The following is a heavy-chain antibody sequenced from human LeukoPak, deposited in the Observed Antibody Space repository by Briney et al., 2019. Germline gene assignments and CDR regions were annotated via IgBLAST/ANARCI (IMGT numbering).Heavy chain of an antibody. CDR2: IYYSGST. CDR3: ARNGRDGYNHFDY. D-gene: IGHD5-24*01. Sequence: SETLSLTCTVSGGSISSYYWSWIRQPPGKGLEWIGYIYYSGSTNYNPSLKSRVTISVDTSKNQFSLKLSSVTAADTAVYYCARNGRDGYNHFDYWGQGTLVTVSS. CDR1: GGSISSYY. V-gene: IGHV4-59*08. J-gene: IGHJ4*02.